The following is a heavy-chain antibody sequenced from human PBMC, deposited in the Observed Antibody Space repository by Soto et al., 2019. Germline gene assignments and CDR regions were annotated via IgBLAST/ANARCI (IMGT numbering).Heavy chain of an antibody. CDR1: GGSISSGGYY. V-gene: IGHV4-31*03. D-gene: IGHD3-9*01. CDR2: IYYSGST. CDR3: ARAVWDILTVGY. J-gene: IGHJ4*02. Sequence: QVQLQESGPGLVKPSQTLSLTCTVSGGSISSGGYYWSWIRQHPGKGLEWIGYIYYSGSTYYNPSLKRRATIPVDTAKNQFSLKLSSVTAADTAVYYCARAVWDILTVGYWGPGTLVTVSS.